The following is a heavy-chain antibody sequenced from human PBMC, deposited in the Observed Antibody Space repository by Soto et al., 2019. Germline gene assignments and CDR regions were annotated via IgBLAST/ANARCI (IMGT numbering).Heavy chain of an antibody. CDR2: IIPILGIA. D-gene: IGHD3-10*01. CDR3: ASGSSTYYFDY. V-gene: IGHV1-69*02. Sequence: QVQLVQSGAEVKKPGSSVKVSCKASGGTFSSYTISWVRQAPGQGLEWMGRIIPILGIANYAQKFQGRVTXTXXKSTSTAYMELSSLRSEDTAVYYCASGSSTYYFDYWGQGTLVTVSS. CDR1: GGTFSSYT. J-gene: IGHJ4*02.